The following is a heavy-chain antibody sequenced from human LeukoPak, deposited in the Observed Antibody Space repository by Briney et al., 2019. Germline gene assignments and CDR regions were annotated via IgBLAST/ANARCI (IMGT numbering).Heavy chain of an antibody. CDR3: AKSDGGYYYGSGSKPSYYFDY. CDR2: ISGSGGST. J-gene: IGHJ4*02. CDR1: GFTFSSYA. Sequence: PGGSLRLSCAASGFTFSSYARSWVRQAPGKGLEWVSAISGSGGSTYYADSVKGRFTISRDNSKNTLYLQMNSLRAEDTAVYYCAKSDGGYYYGSGSKPSYYFDYWGQGTLVTVSS. V-gene: IGHV3-23*01. D-gene: IGHD3-10*01.